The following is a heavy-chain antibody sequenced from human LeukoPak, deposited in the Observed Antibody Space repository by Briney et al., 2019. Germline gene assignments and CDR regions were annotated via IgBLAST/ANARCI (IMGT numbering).Heavy chain of an antibody. Sequence: SETLSLTCTVSGGSISSSSYYWGWIRQPPGKGLEWIGSIYYSGSTYYNPSLKSRVTISVDTSKNQFSLKLSSVTAADTAVYYCARRRPPAMVDNWGQGTLVTVSS. CDR2: IYYSGST. V-gene: IGHV4-39*01. D-gene: IGHD5-18*01. J-gene: IGHJ4*02. CDR3: ARRRPPAMVDN. CDR1: GGSISSSSYY.